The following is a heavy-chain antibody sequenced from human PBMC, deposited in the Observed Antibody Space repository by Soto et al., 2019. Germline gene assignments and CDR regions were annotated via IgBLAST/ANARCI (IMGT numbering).Heavy chain of an antibody. CDR1: GGSISSYY. Sequence: SETLSLTCTVSGGSISSYYWSWIRQPPGKGLEWIGYIYYSGSTNYNPSLKSRLTISVDTSKNQFSLKLSSVTAADTAVYYCAAEIASAGHYWGQGILVTVSS. V-gene: IGHV4-59*08. J-gene: IGHJ4*02. CDR2: IYYSGST. D-gene: IGHD6-13*01. CDR3: AAEIASAGHY.